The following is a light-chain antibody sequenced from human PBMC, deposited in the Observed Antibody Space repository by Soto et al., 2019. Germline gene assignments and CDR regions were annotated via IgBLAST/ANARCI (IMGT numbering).Light chain of an antibody. CDR3: QQYHHWPVT. CDR2: GAS. Sequence: EIVLTQSPGTLSLSPGERATLSCGASQSVSSSYLAWYQHTPGQAPRLLISGASTGATGLPSRFSGSGSGTDFTLTIDSLQSEDVAVYYCQQYHHWPVTFGGGTKVDI. J-gene: IGKJ4*01. CDR1: QSVSSSY. V-gene: IGKV3-15*01.